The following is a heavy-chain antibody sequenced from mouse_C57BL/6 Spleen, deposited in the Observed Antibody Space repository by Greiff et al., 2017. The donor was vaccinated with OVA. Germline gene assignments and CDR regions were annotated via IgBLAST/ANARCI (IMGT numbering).Heavy chain of an antibody. D-gene: IGHD1-1*01. Sequence: EVKLVESEGGLVQPGSSMKLSCTASGFTFSDYYMAWVRQVPEKGLEWVANINYDGSCTYYLDSLKSRFIISRANAKNILYLQMSSLKSEDTATYYCARDQGYYGSSLWYFDVWGTGTTVTVSS. CDR2: INYDGSCT. CDR1: GFTFSDYY. CDR3: ARDQGYYGSSLWYFDV. J-gene: IGHJ1*03. V-gene: IGHV5-16*01.